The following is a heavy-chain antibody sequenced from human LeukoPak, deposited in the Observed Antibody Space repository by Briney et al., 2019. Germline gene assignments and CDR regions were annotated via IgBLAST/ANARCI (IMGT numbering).Heavy chain of an antibody. CDR1: GFTFSTYS. D-gene: IGHD3-16*01. Sequence: GGSLRLSCAASGFTFSTYSLSWVRQAPGKGLEWVSSISGSGGSTYYADSVKGRFTISRDNYKNTLFLQMNSLKADDPAVFYCAKGGGGVLASWGEGTLVTVSS. CDR3: AKGGGGVLAS. CDR2: ISGSGGST. J-gene: IGHJ4*02. V-gene: IGHV3-23*01.